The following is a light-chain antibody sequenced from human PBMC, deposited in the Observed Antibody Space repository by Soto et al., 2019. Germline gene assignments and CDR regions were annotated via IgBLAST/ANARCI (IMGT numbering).Light chain of an antibody. V-gene: IGLV1-40*01. Sequence: QSVLTQPPSVSGAPGQRVTISCTGSSSNIWAGYDVHWYQQLPGTAPKLLIYGNSNRPSGVPDRFSGSKSGTSASLAITGLQAEDEADYYCQSYDSSLSGLFGTGTKVTVL. CDR1: SSNIWAGYD. CDR2: GNS. CDR3: QSYDSSLSGL. J-gene: IGLJ1*01.